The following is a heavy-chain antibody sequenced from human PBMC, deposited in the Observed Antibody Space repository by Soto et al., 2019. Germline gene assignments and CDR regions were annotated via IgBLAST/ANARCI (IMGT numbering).Heavy chain of an antibody. V-gene: IGHV1-69*08. CDR3: ARGDGYNSYYFDY. Sequence: QVQLVQSGAGVKKPGPPVKVSCKASGGPFTSYTISWVRQAPGQGLEGRGRIIPILGKANYAQKCQGRVTITANKSTSTAYMELSSLRSEDTAVYYCARGDGYNSYYFDYWGQGTLVTVSS. CDR2: IIPILGKA. J-gene: IGHJ4*02. CDR1: GGPFTSYT. D-gene: IGHD5-12*01.